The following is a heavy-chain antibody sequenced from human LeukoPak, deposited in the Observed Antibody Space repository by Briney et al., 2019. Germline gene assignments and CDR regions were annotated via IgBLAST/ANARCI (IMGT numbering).Heavy chain of an antibody. CDR2: ISYDGSNK. Sequence: GGSLRLSCAASGFTFSSYGMHWVRQAPGKGLEWVAVISYDGSNKYYADSVKGRFTISRDNSKNTLYLQMNSLRAEDTAVYHCAKNRGSSWPYNWFDPWGQGTLVTVSS. V-gene: IGHV3-30*18. J-gene: IGHJ5*02. CDR1: GFTFSSYG. D-gene: IGHD6-13*01. CDR3: AKNRGSSWPYNWFDP.